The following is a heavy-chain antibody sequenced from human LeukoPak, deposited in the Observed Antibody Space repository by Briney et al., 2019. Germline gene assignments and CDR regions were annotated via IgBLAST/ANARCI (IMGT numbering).Heavy chain of an antibody. CDR2: IWYDGSNK. Sequence: PGGSLRLSCAASGYTFGSYGMHWVRQAPGKGLEWVAVIWYDGSNKYYADSVKGRFTISRDNSKNTLYLQMNSLRAEDTAVYYCARDDVAVTGALDFWGQGTLVTVSS. CDR1: GYTFGSYG. V-gene: IGHV3-33*01. CDR3: ARDDVAVTGALDF. D-gene: IGHD6-19*01. J-gene: IGHJ4*02.